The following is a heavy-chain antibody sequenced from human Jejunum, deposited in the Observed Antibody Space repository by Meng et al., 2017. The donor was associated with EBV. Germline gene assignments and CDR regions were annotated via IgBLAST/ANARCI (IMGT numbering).Heavy chain of an antibody. J-gene: IGHJ4*02. CDR1: GDSIRSSNW. Sequence: GSGPGWVKPSGPLSLTGAVPGDSIRSSNWWSWVRQPPGKGLEWIGEIYHSGSTNYNPSLKSRVTISVDKSKNQFSLKLSSVTAADTAVYYCARYGSGYFPALWYWGQGTLVTVSS. CDR2: IYHSGST. D-gene: IGHD3-3*01. V-gene: IGHV4-4*02. CDR3: ARYGSGYFPALWY.